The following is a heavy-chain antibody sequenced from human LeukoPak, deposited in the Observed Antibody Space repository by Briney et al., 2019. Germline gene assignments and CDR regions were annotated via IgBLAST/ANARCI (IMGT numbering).Heavy chain of an antibody. J-gene: IGHJ4*02. CDR1: GGSISRYY. D-gene: IGHD3-22*01. V-gene: IGHV4-4*07. CDR3: AIGRYYDSSGYYNQYYFDY. CDR2: IYTSGST. Sequence: SGTLSLTCTVPGGSISRYYWSWIRQTARKGLEWIWRIYTSGSTNYNPSLKSRVTRSVDTSKNQFSLKLSSVTAADTAVYYCAIGRYYDSSGYYNQYYFDYWGQGTLVTVSS.